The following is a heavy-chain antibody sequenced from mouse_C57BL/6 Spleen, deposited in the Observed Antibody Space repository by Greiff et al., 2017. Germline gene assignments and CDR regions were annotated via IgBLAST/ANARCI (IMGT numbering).Heavy chain of an antibody. CDR3: AREEGHYYGSTQFAY. Sequence: LVKPGDSVKISCKASGYSFTGYFMNWVMQSHGKSLEWIGRINPYNGDTFYNQKFKGKATLTVDKSSSTAHMELRSLTSEDSAVYYCAREEGHYYGSTQFAYWGQGTLVTVSA. CDR2: INPYNGDT. J-gene: IGHJ3*01. V-gene: IGHV1-20*01. D-gene: IGHD1-1*01. CDR1: GYSFTGYF.